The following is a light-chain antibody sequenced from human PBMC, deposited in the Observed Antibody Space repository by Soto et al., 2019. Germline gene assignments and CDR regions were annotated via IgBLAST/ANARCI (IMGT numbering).Light chain of an antibody. CDR2: DVT. CDR1: SSDVGGYNV. V-gene: IGLV2-11*01. J-gene: IGLJ1*01. CDR3: CSYAGSYTHV. Sequence: QSALTQSRSVSGSPGQSVTISCTGTSSDVGGYNVVSWYQQYPGKAPKLIIYDVTKRPSGVPDRFSGSKSGNTASLTISGLQTDDEADYCCCSYAGSYTHVFGTGTKLTVL.